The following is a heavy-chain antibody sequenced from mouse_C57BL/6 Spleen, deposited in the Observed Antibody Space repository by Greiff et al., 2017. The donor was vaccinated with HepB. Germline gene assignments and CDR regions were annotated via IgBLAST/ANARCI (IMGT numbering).Heavy chain of an antibody. V-gene: IGHV1-72*01. CDR3: ARSLLHAMDY. CDR1: GYPFPSYW. CDR2: IDPNSGGT. D-gene: IGHD1-1*01. J-gene: IGHJ4*01. Sequence: LQQPGAELVKPGASVKLSCKASGYPFPSYWMHWVKQRPGRGLEWIGRIDPNSGGTKYNEKFKSKATLTVDKPSSTAYMQLSSLTSEDSAVYYGARSLLHAMDYWGQGTSVTVSS.